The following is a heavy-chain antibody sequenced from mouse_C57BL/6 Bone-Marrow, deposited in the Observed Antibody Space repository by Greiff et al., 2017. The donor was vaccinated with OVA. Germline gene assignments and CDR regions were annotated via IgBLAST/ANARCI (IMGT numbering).Heavy chain of an antibody. CDR1: GFTFSSYA. V-gene: IGHV5-4*01. CDR3: ARDRGTGFFAY. Sequence: EVNVVESGGGLVKPGGSLKLSCAASGFTFSSYAMSWVRQTPEKRLEWVATISDGGSYTYYPDNVKGRFTISRDNAKNNLYLQMSHLKSEDTAMYYCARDRGTGFFAYWGQGTLVTVSA. J-gene: IGHJ3*01. D-gene: IGHD4-1*01. CDR2: ISDGGSYT.